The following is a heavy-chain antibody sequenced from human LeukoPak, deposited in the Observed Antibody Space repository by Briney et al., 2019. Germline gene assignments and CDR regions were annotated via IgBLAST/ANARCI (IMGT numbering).Heavy chain of an antibody. D-gene: IGHD1-1*01. Sequence: SETLSLTCTVSGGSISSYYWSWIRQPPGKGLEWIGYIYYSGSTNYNPSLKSRVTISVDTSKNQFSLKLSSVTAADTAVYYCARLSRGYPDAFDIWGQGTMVTVSS. CDR2: IYYSGST. V-gene: IGHV4-59*01. CDR3: ARLSRGYPDAFDI. CDR1: GGSISSYY. J-gene: IGHJ3*02.